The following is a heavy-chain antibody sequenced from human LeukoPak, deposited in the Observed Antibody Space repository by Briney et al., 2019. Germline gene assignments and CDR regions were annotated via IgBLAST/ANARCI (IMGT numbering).Heavy chain of an antibody. Sequence: SETLSLTCTVSGGSIRSGGYSWTWIRQPPGKGLEWIGYFFYSGSFYYNPSLKSRLTMSVDTSKNQFSLTLSSVTAADTAVYYCARVDFGSGSYPPLYYYMDVWGKGTTVTVSS. CDR3: ARVDFGSGSYPPLYYYMDV. D-gene: IGHD3-10*01. V-gene: IGHV4-30-4*08. CDR1: GGSIRSGGYS. CDR2: FFYSGSF. J-gene: IGHJ6*03.